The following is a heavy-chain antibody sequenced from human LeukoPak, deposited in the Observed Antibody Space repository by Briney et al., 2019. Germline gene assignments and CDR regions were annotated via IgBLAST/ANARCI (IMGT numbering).Heavy chain of an antibody. CDR1: GFTVSSNY. Sequence: GGSLRLSCAASGFTVSSNYISWVRQAPGKGLGWVSVIYSGVSTYSADSVTARFTISRDNSKNTLYLQMNSLRAEDTAVYYCARTRGYSYYYGMDVWGQGTTVTVSS. CDR3: ARTRGYSYYYGMDV. J-gene: IGHJ6*02. CDR2: IYSGVST. V-gene: IGHV3-66*01. D-gene: IGHD3-22*01.